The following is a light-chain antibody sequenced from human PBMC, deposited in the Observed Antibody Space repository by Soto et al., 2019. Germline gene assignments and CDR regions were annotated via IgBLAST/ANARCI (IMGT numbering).Light chain of an antibody. V-gene: IGKV1-12*01. J-gene: IGKJ4*01. CDR2: AAS. Sequence: DIQITQSPSSLSASEGDKVTITCRASQEINKYLAWYQQIPGKAPKLLIFAASTLQSGVPSRFSASGSGTDFTLTVGGLQPEDAATYYCQQTKGFPLTFGGGTKVEIK. CDR3: QQTKGFPLT. CDR1: QEINKY.